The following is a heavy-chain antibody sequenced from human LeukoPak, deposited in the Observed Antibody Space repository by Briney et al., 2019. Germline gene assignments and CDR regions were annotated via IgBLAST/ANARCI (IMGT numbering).Heavy chain of an antibody. CDR1: GFTFSNYA. J-gene: IGHJ6*02. Sequence: GRSLRLSCAASGFTFSNYAMSWVRQAPGKGLEWVSTITSEAITLYAHSVKGRFTVSRDNSKNTLHLQMNSLRADDTAVYYCAKDLNMAAAHIRMDVWGQGTTVTVSS. CDR2: ITSEAIT. V-gene: IGHV3-23*01. CDR3: AKDLNMAAAHIRMDV. D-gene: IGHD6-13*01.